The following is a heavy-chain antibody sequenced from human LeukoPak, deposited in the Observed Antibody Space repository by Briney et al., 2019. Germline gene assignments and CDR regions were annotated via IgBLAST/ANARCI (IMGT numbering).Heavy chain of an antibody. CDR3: AKADWDGLGY. CDR2: ISYDGSNK. D-gene: IGHD3-9*01. J-gene: IGHJ4*02. V-gene: IGHV3-30*18. Sequence: PGGSLRLSCAASGFTFSSYGMHWVRQAPDKGLEWVAVISYDGSNKYYADSVKGRFTISRDNSKNTLYLQMNSLRAEDTAVYYCAKADWDGLGYWGQGTLVTVSS. CDR1: GFTFSSYG.